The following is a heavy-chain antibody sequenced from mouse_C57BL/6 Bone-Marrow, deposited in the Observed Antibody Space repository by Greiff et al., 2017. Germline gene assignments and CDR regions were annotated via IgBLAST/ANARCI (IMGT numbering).Heavy chain of an antibody. V-gene: IGHV1-42*01. CDR1: GYSFTGYY. CDR2: INPSTGGT. D-gene: IGHD1-1*02. J-gene: IGHJ2*01. Sequence: EVQLQQSGPELVKPGASVKISCKASGYSFTGYYMNWVKQSPEKSLEWIGEINPSTGGTTYNQKFKAKATLTVDKSSITAYMQLKRLTSEDSAVYYCSILCPGYFDDWGQGTTLTVSS. CDR3: SILCPGYFDD.